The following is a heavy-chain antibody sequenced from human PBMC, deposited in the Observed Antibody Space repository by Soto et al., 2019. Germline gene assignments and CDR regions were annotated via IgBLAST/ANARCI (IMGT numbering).Heavy chain of an antibody. CDR2: ISAYNGNT. D-gene: IGHD3-22*01. CDR3: ARDISSGYYPTPGAFDI. Sequence: QVQLVQSGAEVKKPGASVKVSCKASGYTFTSYGISWVRQAPGQGLEWMGWISAYNGNTNYAQKLQGRVTMTTGTSTSTAYMELRSLRSDDTAVYYCARDISSGYYPTPGAFDIWGQGTMVTVSS. V-gene: IGHV1-18*01. CDR1: GYTFTSYG. J-gene: IGHJ3*02.